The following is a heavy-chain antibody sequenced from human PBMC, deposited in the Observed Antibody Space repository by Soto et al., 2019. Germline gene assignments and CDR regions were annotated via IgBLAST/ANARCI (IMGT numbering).Heavy chain of an antibody. V-gene: IGHV4-61*01. CDR3: AVLNCISTSCYAIGGYNWFDP. CDR1: GGSVSSGSYY. Sequence: QVQLQESGPGLVKPSETLSLTCTVSGGSVSSGSYYWSWIRQPPGKGLEWIGYIYYSGSTNYNPSLKSRVTISVDTSKNQFSLKLSSVTAADTAVYYCAVLNCISTSCYAIGGYNWFDPWGQGTLVTVSS. J-gene: IGHJ5*02. D-gene: IGHD2-2*01. CDR2: IYYSGST.